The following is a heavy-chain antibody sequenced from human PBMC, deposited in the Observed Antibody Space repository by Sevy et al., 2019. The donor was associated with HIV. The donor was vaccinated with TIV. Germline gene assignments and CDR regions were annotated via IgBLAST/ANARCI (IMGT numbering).Heavy chain of an antibody. CDR3: ARGMYYYDSSGYRFDP. CDR2: INQSGST. J-gene: IGHJ5*02. Sequence: SETLSLTCAVYGGSFSGYYWSWIRQPPGKGLEWIGEINQSGSTNYNPSLKSRVTISVDTSKNQFSLKLSSVTAADTAVYYCARGMYYYDSSGYRFDPWDQGTLVTVSS. D-gene: IGHD3-22*01. V-gene: IGHV4-34*01. CDR1: GGSFSGYY.